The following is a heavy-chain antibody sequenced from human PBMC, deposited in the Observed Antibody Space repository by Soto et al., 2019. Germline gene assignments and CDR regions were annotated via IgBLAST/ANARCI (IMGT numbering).Heavy chain of an antibody. D-gene: IGHD2-2*01. J-gene: IGHJ4*02. Sequence: SETLSLTCTVSGGSISSSSYYWGWIRQPPGKGLEWIGSIYYSGSTYYNPSLKSRVTISVDTSKNQFSLKLSSVTAADTAVYYCARHRSGYCSSTSCYEVDYWGQGTLVTVSS. CDR2: IYYSGST. V-gene: IGHV4-39*01. CDR1: GGSISSSSYY. CDR3: ARHRSGYCSSTSCYEVDY.